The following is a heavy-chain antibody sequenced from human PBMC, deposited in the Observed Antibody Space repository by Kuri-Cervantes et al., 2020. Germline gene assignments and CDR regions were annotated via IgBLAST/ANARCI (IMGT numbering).Heavy chain of an antibody. CDR2: IYYSGST. J-gene: IGHJ2*01. V-gene: IGHV4-59*01. CDR3: ARVSHLLGRVNWYFDL. D-gene: IGHD2-2*01. CDR1: GGSISSYY. Sequence: SETLSLTCTVSGGSISSYYWSWIRQPPGKGLEWIGYIYYSGSTNYNPSLKSRVTISVDTSKNQFSLRLTSVTAADTAVYYCARVSHLLGRVNWYFDLWGRGTLVTVSS.